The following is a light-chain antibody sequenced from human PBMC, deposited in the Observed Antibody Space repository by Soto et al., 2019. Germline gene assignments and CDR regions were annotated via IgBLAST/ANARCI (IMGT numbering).Light chain of an antibody. Sequence: QLVLTQSPSASASLGASVKLTCTLSSGHSNYAIAWHQQQPEKGPRYLMTLNRDGSHSKGDGIPNRFSGSSSGAERYLTISSLQSEEEADYYCQTWGPGIVILGGVTKLTV. J-gene: IGLJ2*01. CDR3: QTWGPGIVI. CDR1: SGHSNYA. CDR2: LNRDGSH. V-gene: IGLV4-69*01.